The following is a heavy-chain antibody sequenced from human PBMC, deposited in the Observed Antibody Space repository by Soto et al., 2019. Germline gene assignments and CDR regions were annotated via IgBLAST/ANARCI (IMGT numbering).Heavy chain of an antibody. V-gene: IGHV3-30*18. CDR1: GFLFSSYA. CDR3: VKGSEEKSD. Sequence: LRLSCAASGFLFSSYAMHWVRQAPGKGLEWVAVISYDGSNKYYADSVQGRFTISRDNSKRALYLQMNSLRTEDTAVYYCVKGSEEKSDWGQGTLVTVSS. CDR2: ISYDGSNK. J-gene: IGHJ4*02.